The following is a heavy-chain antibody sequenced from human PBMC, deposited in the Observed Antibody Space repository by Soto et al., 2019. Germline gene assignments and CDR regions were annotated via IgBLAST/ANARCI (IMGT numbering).Heavy chain of an antibody. CDR2: IIPIFNST. CDR3: AREGRGKKAGYNGLVSLGY. Sequence: SVKVSCKVSGSRFSNYVISWVRQAPGHGLEWLGRIIPIFNSTKYAQSFQGRVTITADKSTSTASLELSSLRSDDTAVYYCAREGRGKKAGYNGLVSLGYWGQGTMVTVSS. J-gene: IGHJ4*02. CDR1: GSRFSNYV. D-gene: IGHD2-2*02. V-gene: IGHV1-69*06.